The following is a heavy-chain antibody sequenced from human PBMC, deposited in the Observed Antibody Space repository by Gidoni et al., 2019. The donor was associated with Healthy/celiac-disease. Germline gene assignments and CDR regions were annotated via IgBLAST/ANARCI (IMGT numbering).Heavy chain of an antibody. Sequence: EVQLVESGGGLIQPGGSLRLSCAASGFTASSNYMSWVRQAPGKGLEWVSVIYSGGSTYYADSVKGRFTISRDNSKNTLYLQMNSLRAEDTAVYYCARIGYSSSWSANDAFDIWGQGTMVTVSS. J-gene: IGHJ3*02. CDR3: ARIGYSSSWSANDAFDI. CDR1: GFTASSNY. D-gene: IGHD6-13*01. V-gene: IGHV3-53*01. CDR2: IYSGGST.